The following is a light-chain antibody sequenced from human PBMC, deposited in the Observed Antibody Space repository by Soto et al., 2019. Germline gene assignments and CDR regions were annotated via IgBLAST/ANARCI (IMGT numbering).Light chain of an antibody. CDR1: SGHSSYA. CDR3: QTWGTGIV. Sequence: QPVLTQSPSASASLGASVKLTCTLSSGHSSYAIAWHQQQPEKGPRYLMKLNSDGSHSKGDGIPDRFSGSSSGAERYLTISSRQSEDEADYYWQTWGTGIVFGGGTKRTVL. V-gene: IGLV4-69*01. CDR2: LNSDGSH. J-gene: IGLJ3*02.